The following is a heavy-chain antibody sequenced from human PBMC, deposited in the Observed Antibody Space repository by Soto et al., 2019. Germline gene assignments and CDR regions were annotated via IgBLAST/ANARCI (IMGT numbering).Heavy chain of an antibody. V-gene: IGHV4-39*01. Sequence: SETLSLTCTVSGGSISSYYWGWIRQPPGKGLEWIGSIYYSGSTYYNPSLKSRVTISVDTSKNQFSLKLSSVTAADTAVYYCARPSYYDILTGYYYGMDVWGQGTTVTVSS. CDR3: ARPSYYDILTGYYYGMDV. J-gene: IGHJ6*02. CDR1: GGSISSYY. CDR2: IYYSGST. D-gene: IGHD3-9*01.